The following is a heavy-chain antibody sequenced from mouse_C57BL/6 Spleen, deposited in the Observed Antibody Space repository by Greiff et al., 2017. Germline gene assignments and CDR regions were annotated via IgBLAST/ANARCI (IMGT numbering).Heavy chain of an antibody. Sequence: EVKVEESGGGLVKPGGSLKLSCAASGFTFSSYAMSWVRQTPEKRLEWVATISDGGSYTYYPDNVKGRFTISRDNAKNNLYLQMSHLKSEDTAMYYCARDHYYDPLYAMDYWGQGTSVTVSS. J-gene: IGHJ4*01. D-gene: IGHD2-4*01. CDR3: ARDHYYDPLYAMDY. CDR2: ISDGGSYT. V-gene: IGHV5-4*01. CDR1: GFTFSSYA.